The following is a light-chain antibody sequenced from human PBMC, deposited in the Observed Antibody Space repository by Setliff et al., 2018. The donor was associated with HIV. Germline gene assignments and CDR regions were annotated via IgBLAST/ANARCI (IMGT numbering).Light chain of an antibody. Sequence: QSALTQPASVSGSPGQSITISCTGTTSDIGNFNLVSWYQQHPGKAPKLMICEVSKRPSGVSDRFSGSKSANTASLTISGLQSEDEADYYCASYRPNDLGVFGTGTKVTVL. CDR3: ASYRPNDLGV. V-gene: IGLV2-23*02. CDR2: EVS. J-gene: IGLJ1*01. CDR1: TSDIGNFNL.